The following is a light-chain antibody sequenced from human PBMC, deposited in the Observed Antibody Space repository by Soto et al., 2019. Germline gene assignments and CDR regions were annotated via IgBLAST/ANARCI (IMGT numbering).Light chain of an antibody. V-gene: IGKV3-20*01. CDR2: GTS. Sequence: EIMLTQSPATLSLSPGERATLSCRASQSFTSRSLAWYQQKPGLAPRLLISGTSNRAAGIPDRFSGSGSGTDFTLTVSRLEPEDFAVYYCQQYDSSPRTFGQGTKVDIK. CDR1: QSFTSRS. CDR3: QQYDSSPRT. J-gene: IGKJ1*01.